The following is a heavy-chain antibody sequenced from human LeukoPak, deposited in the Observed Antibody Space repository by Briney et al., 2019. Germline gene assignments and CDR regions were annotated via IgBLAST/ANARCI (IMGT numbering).Heavy chain of an antibody. CDR3: ARDHFGVPASYHFYYGMDV. J-gene: IGHJ6*02. CDR1: GYTFTSYA. Sequence: GASVKVSCKASGYTFTSYAVHWVRQAPGQRLEWMGWINAGSGNTKYSQKLQGRVTITRDTSASTAYMELSSLRSEDTAVYYCARDHFGVPASYHFYYGMDVWGQGTTVTVSS. CDR2: INAGSGNT. D-gene: IGHD2-2*01. V-gene: IGHV1-3*01.